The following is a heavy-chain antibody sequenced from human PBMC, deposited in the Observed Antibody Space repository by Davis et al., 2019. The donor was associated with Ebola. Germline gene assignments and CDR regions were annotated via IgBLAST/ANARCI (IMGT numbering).Heavy chain of an antibody. Sequence: ASVKVSCKASGYTFTGYYMHWVRQAPGQGLEWMGWINPNSGGTNYAQKFQGWVTMTRDTSISTAYMELSRLRSDDTAVYYCARMSSSIAARLPDAYFDYWGQGTLVTVSS. CDR3: ARMSSSIAARLPDAYFDY. V-gene: IGHV1-2*04. D-gene: IGHD6-6*01. CDR1: GYTFTGYY. J-gene: IGHJ4*02. CDR2: INPNSGGT.